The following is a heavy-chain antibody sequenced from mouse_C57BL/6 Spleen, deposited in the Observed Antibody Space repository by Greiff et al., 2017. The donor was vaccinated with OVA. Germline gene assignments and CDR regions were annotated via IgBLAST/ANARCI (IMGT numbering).Heavy chain of an antibody. Sequence: QVQLKQPGAELVKPGASVKVSCKASGYTFTSYWMHWVKQRPGQGLEWIGRIHPSDSDTNYNQKFKVKATLTVDKSSSTAYMQLSSLTSEDSAVYYCALDSSGLWFAYWGQGTLVTVSA. CDR2: IHPSDSDT. CDR3: ALDSSGLWFAY. CDR1: GYTFTSYW. V-gene: IGHV1-74*01. D-gene: IGHD3-2*02. J-gene: IGHJ3*01.